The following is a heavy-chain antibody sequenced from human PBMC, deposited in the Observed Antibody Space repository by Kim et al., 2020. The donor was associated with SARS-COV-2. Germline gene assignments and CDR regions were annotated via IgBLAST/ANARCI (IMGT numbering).Heavy chain of an antibody. CDR3: AKIHIYGYTGAYYFDY. CDR1: GLTFSSYA. D-gene: IGHD5-18*01. V-gene: IGHV3-23*01. J-gene: IGHJ4*02. CDR2: ISSSGDST. Sequence: GGSLRLSCAASGLTFSSYAMSWVRQAPGKGLEWVSTISSSGDSTYYADSVKGQFIISRDNSKNTLYLQMNCLRAEDMAVYYCAKIHIYGYTGAYYFDYWGQGTLVTVSS.